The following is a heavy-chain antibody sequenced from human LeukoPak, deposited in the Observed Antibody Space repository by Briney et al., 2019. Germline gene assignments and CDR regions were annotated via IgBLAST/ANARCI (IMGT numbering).Heavy chain of an antibody. V-gene: IGHV3-48*03. CDR1: GFSLDDYA. D-gene: IGHD1-7*01. Sequence: PGGSLRLSCAASGFSLDDYAMYWVRQAPGKGLEWVSYISSSGSTIYYADSVKGRFTISRDNAKNSLYLQMNSLRAEDTAVYYCAKETEPKNNWNYYYFDYWGQGTLVTVSS. J-gene: IGHJ4*02. CDR2: ISSSGSTI. CDR3: AKETEPKNNWNYYYFDY.